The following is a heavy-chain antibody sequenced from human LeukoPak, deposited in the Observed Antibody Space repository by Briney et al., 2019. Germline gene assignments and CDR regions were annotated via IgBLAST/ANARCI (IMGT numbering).Heavy chain of an antibody. V-gene: IGHV3-23*01. Sequence: PGGSLRLSCAASGFTFSSYAMSWVRQAPGKGLEWVSAISGSGGSTYYADSVKGRFTISRDNSKNTLYLQMNSLRAEDTAVYYCAKSADWVVYYDFWSGIPSSGAFDIWGQGTMVTVSS. J-gene: IGHJ3*02. CDR3: AKSADWVVYYDFWSGIPSSGAFDI. D-gene: IGHD3-3*01. CDR2: ISGSGGST. CDR1: GFTFSSYA.